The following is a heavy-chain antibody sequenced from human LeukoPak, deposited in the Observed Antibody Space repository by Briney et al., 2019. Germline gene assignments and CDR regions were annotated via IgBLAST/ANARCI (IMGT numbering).Heavy chain of an antibody. D-gene: IGHD5-18*01. CDR2: IITILGIA. CDR1: GGTFSSYA. CDR3: AREEDTAMETDY. V-gene: IGHV1-69*04. J-gene: IGHJ4*02. Sequence: ASVKVSCKASGGTFSSYAISWVRQAPGQGLEWMGRIITILGIANYAQKFQGRVTITADKSTSTAYMELSSLRSEDTAVYYCAREEDTAMETDYWGQGTLVTVSS.